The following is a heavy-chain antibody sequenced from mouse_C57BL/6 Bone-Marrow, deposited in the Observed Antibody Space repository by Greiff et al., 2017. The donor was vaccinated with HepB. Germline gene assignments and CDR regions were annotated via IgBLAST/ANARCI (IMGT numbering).Heavy chain of an antibody. D-gene: IGHD1-1*01. CDR1: GYSFTDYN. J-gene: IGHJ4*01. V-gene: IGHV1-39*01. Sequence: VQLQQSGPELVKPGASVKISCKASGYSFTDYNMNWVKQSNGKSLEWIGVINPNYGTTSYNQKFKGKATLTVDQSYSTAYMQLNSLPSDDSAVYYCASPGRGDYYARDYWGQGTSVTVSS. CDR3: ASPGRGDYYARDY. CDR2: INPNYGTT.